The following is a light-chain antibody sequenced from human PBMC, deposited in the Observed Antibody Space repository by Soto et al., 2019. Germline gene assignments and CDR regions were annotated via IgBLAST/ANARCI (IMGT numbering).Light chain of an antibody. V-gene: IGKV3-15*01. J-gene: IGKJ5*01. CDR3: QQYSNWPIT. CDR2: GAS. Sequence: EIVMTQSPGTLSVSPGERATLSCRAGQGVTTNFAWYQQKSGQAPRLLIYGASTRATGIPAGFSGSGSGTDFTLTISSLQSEDFAVYYCQQYSNWPITFGQGTRLEIK. CDR1: QGVTTN.